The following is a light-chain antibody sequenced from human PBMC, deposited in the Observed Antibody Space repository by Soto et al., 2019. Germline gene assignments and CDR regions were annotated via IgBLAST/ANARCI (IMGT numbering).Light chain of an antibody. CDR3: QQYGSSPRT. J-gene: IGKJ2*01. Sequence: EIVLTQSPGTLSLSPGERATLSCRASQSVSSTYLAWYQQKLGQAPRLLIYGASIRATGIPDRFSGSGSGTDFTLTISRLEPEDCAVYYCQQYGSSPRTFGQGTKLDIK. CDR2: GAS. CDR1: QSVSSTY. V-gene: IGKV3-20*01.